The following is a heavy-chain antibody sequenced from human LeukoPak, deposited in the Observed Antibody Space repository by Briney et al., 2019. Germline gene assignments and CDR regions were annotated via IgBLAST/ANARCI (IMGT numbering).Heavy chain of an antibody. D-gene: IGHD4-23*01. CDR3: ARRDGAYSHPYDY. V-gene: IGHV3-53*01. J-gene: IGHJ4*02. CDR2: IYSDNT. CDR1: GFTVSNNS. Sequence: PGGSLRLSCTVSGFTVSNNSMSWVRQAPGKGLEWVSFIYSDNTHYSDSVKGRFTISRDNSKNTLYLQMNSLRAEDTAVYYCARRDGAYSHPYDYWGQGTLVTVSS.